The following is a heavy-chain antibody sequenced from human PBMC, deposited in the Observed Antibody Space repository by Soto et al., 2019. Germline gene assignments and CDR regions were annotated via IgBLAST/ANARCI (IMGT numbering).Heavy chain of an antibody. CDR2: IYTSGST. CDR1: GGSISSYY. V-gene: IGHV4-4*07. CDR3: ARVMVGYSSGPGYYYYYGMDV. J-gene: IGHJ6*02. Sequence: PSETLSLTCTVSGGSISSYYWSWIRQPAGKGLEWIGRIYTSGSTNYNPSLKSRVTMSVDTSKNQFSLKLSSVTAADTAVYYCARVMVGYSSGPGYYYYYGMDVWGQGTTVTVS. D-gene: IGHD6-19*01.